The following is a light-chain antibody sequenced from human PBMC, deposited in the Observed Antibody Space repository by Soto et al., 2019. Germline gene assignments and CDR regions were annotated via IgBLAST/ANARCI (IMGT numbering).Light chain of an antibody. V-gene: IGKV3-11*01. CDR3: QQRSNWPWT. CDR2: DAS. Sequence: EIVLTQSPATLSLSPGERATLSCRASQSVRSNLAWYQQKPGQAPRLLIYDASNRATGIPGRFSGSGSGTDFTDTISNLEPEDVAVYYCQQRSNWPWTFGQGDKVEIK. J-gene: IGKJ1*01. CDR1: QSVRSN.